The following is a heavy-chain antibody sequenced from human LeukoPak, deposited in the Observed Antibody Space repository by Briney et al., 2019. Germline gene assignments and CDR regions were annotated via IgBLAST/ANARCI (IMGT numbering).Heavy chain of an antibody. J-gene: IGHJ4*02. CDR1: GGTFSSYD. Sequence: ASVKVSCKASGGTFSSYDISWVRQAPGQGLEWMGGITPIFGTAKYAQKFQGRVTITAVESMSTAYMELSGLRSEDTAVYYCARGWLAETTVVTPYNYWGQGTLVTVSS. CDR2: ITPIFGTA. D-gene: IGHD4-23*01. CDR3: ARGWLAETTVVTPYNY. V-gene: IGHV1-69*13.